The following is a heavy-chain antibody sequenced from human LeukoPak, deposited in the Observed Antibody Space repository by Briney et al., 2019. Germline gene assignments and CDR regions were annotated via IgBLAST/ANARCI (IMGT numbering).Heavy chain of an antibody. CDR2: ISSSSSYI. J-gene: IGHJ4*02. CDR3: ARGGEQLALDY. D-gene: IGHD6-6*01. V-gene: IGHV3-21*01. Sequence: GGSLRLSCAASGFTFSSYSMNWVRQAPGKGLEWVSSISSSSSYIYYADSVKGRFTISRDNAKNSLYLQMKSLRAEDTAVYYCARGGEQLALDYWGQGTLVTVSS. CDR1: GFTFSSYS.